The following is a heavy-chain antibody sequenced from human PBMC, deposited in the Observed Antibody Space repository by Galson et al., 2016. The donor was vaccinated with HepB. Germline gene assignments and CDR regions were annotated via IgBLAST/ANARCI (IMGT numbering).Heavy chain of an antibody. Sequence: QSGADVKKSGESLKISCKASGYGFTSFWIGWVRQMPGKGLEWMGIIYPGDSDTRYSPSFQGQVTISADKSINTAFLQWSNLKASDTAMYYCARRGAAGLDWGQGTLVTVSS. CDR1: GYGFTSFW. J-gene: IGHJ4*02. D-gene: IGHD6-13*01. CDR3: ARRGAAGLD. V-gene: IGHV5-51*01. CDR2: IYPGDSDT.